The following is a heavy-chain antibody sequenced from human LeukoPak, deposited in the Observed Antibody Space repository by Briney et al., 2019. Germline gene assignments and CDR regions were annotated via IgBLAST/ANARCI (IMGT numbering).Heavy chain of an antibody. V-gene: IGHV3-21*01. CDR1: GFTFSSYS. CDR2: ISSSSYI. D-gene: IGHD4-11*01. Sequence: PGGSLRLSCAASGFTFSSYSMNWVRQAPGKGLEWVSSISSSSYIYYADSVKGRFTISRDNAKNSLYLQMNSLRAEDTAVYYCARAQKYSYDAFDIWGQGTMVTVSS. J-gene: IGHJ3*02. CDR3: ARAQKYSYDAFDI.